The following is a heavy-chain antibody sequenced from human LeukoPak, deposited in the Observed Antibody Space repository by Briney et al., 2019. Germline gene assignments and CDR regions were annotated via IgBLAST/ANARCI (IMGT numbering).Heavy chain of an antibody. CDR2: IYYSGST. CDR1: GGSISSYY. V-gene: IGHV4-59*05. CDR3: ARGAGDRWSGSSHAFDI. Sequence: SETLSLTCTVSGGSISSYYWSWIRQPPGKGLEWIGSIYYSGSTYYNPSLKSRVTISVDTSKNQFSLKLSSVTAADTAVYYCARGAGDRWSGSSHAFDIWGQGTMVTVSS. J-gene: IGHJ3*02. D-gene: IGHD1-26*01.